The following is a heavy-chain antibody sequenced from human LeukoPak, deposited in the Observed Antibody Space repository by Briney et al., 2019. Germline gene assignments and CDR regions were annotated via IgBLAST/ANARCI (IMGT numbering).Heavy chain of an antibody. J-gene: IGHJ4*02. V-gene: IGHV3-20*04. Sequence: GGSLRLSCAASGFTFENHGMSWVRQAPGKGLEWVSGLNWNGGSTSYADSVKGRFTISRDNAKKSLYLQMNSLRAEGTAVYYCARARPSGCLDYWGQGTLVTVSS. D-gene: IGHD6-19*01. CDR1: GFTFENHG. CDR3: ARARPSGCLDY. CDR2: LNWNGGST.